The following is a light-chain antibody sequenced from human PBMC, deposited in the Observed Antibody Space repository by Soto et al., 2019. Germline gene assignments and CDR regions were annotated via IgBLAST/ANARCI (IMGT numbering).Light chain of an antibody. V-gene: IGLV2-8*01. Sequence: QSALTQPPSASGSLGQSVTISCTGTSSDVGGYNFVSWYQQRPGKAPKVLINEVDKRPSGVPDRFSGSKSGGTASLTVSGLQAEDEADYYCSSYADNAVGYVFGSGTKLTVL. CDR2: EVD. J-gene: IGLJ1*01. CDR1: SSDVGGYNF. CDR3: SSYADNAVGYV.